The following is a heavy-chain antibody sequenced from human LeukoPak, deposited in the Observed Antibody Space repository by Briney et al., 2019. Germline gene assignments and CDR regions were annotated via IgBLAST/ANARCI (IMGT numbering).Heavy chain of an antibody. CDR1: GGSISSSSYY. D-gene: IGHD3-10*01. V-gene: IGHV4-39*01. CDR3: ARAYYGSGSYLLVDY. Sequence: SETLSLTCTVSGGSISSSSYYWGWIRRPPGKGLEWIGSICYSGSTYYNPSLKSRVTISVDTSKNQFSLKLSSVTAADTAVYYCARAYYGSGSYLLVDYWGQGTLVTVSS. J-gene: IGHJ4*02. CDR2: ICYSGST.